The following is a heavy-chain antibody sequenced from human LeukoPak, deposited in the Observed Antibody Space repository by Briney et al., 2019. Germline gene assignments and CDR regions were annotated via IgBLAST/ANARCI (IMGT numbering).Heavy chain of an antibody. J-gene: IGHJ4*02. V-gene: IGHV1-2*02. CDR3: ARDTRLGYTGYDMPGD. Sequence: ASVTVSFMWSVYTFIYYYLHWIRQAPAQGREGMGWIDPASGATKYTENFQGRVILTRDRSIRTAYMDLSRLTSDDTAFYSCARDTRLGYTGYDMPGDWGQGTLVTVSS. D-gene: IGHD5-12*01. CDR1: VYTFIYYY. CDR2: IDPASGAT.